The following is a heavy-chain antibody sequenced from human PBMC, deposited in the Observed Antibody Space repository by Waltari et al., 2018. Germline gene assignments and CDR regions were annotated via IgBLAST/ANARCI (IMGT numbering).Heavy chain of an antibody. CDR3: AKDTYYDFWSGWYYFDY. V-gene: IGHV3-30*18. Sequence: QVQLVESGGGVVQPGRSLRLSCAASGFTFSSSGMHWVRQAPGKGLEWVAVISYDGSNKYYADSVEGRFTISRDNSKNTLYLQMNSLRAEDTAVYYCAKDTYYDFWSGWYYFDYWGQGTLVTVSS. J-gene: IGHJ4*02. CDR2: ISYDGSNK. CDR1: GFTFSSSG. D-gene: IGHD3-3*01.